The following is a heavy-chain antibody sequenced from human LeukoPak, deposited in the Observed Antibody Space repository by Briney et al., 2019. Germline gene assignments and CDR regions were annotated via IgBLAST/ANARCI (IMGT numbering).Heavy chain of an antibody. V-gene: IGHV3-33*01. CDR1: GFTFNTFG. Sequence: GGSLRLSCAASGFTFNTFGMHWVRQAPGKGLEWVAAIWSDGSYKYYADSVKGRFTISRDDSKNTLYLEMNSLRAEDTAVYYCARSTTVTTNNWFDPWGQGTLVTVSS. J-gene: IGHJ5*02. CDR3: ARSTTVTTNNWFDP. CDR2: IWSDGSYK. D-gene: IGHD4-17*01.